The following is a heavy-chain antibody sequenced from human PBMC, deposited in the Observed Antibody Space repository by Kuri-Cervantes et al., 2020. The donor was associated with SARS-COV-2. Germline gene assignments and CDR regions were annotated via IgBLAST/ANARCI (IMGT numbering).Heavy chain of an antibody. Sequence: GGSLRLSCAASGFTSSSYAMHWVRQAPGKGLEWVAVISYDGSNKYYADSVKGRFTISRDNSKNTLYLQMNSLRAEDTAVYYCARSYYDYIWGSYRPEALDYWGQGTLVTVSS. CDR3: ARSYYDYIWGSYRPEALDY. CDR2: ISYDGSNK. CDR1: GFTSSSYA. J-gene: IGHJ4*02. D-gene: IGHD3-16*02. V-gene: IGHV3-30-3*01.